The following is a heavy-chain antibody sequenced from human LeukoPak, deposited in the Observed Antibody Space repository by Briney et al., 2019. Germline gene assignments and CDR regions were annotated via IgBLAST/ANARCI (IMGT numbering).Heavy chain of an antibody. CDR2: INHSGST. V-gene: IGHV4-34*01. CDR3: ARGRSGPLSGRYNWNPLGRYFDY. D-gene: IGHD1-20*01. J-gene: IGHJ4*02. Sequence: SETLSLTCAVYGGSFSGYYWSWIRQPPGKGLEWIGEINHSGSTNYNPSLKSRVTISVDTSKNQFSLKLSSVTAADTAVYYCARGRSGPLSGRYNWNPLGRYFDYWGQGTLVTVSS. CDR1: GGSFSGYY.